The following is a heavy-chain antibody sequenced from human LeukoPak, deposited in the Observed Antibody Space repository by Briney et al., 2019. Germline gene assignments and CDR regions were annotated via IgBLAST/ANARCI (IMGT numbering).Heavy chain of an antibody. Sequence: GGSLRLSCAASGFTFSSYGMHWVRQAPGKGLEWVAVIWYDGSNKYYADSVKGRFTISRDNSTNTLYLQMNSLRAEDTAVYYCARAEAVVTMVRGVIPYYYGMDVWGKGTTVTVSS. J-gene: IGHJ6*04. V-gene: IGHV3-33*01. CDR2: IWYDGSNK. CDR1: GFTFSSYG. D-gene: IGHD3-10*01. CDR3: ARAEAVVTMVRGVIPYYYGMDV.